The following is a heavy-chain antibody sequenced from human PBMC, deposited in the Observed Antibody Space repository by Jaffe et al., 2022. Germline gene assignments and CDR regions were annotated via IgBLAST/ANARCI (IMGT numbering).Heavy chain of an antibody. Sequence: EVQLVQSGAEVKKPGESLKISCKGSGYSFTSYWIGWVRQMPGKGLEWMGIIYPGDSDTRYSPSFQGQVTISADKSISTAYLQWSSLKASDTAMYYCARWVDDYGDDDDAFDIWGQGTMVTVSS. CDR2: IYPGDSDT. V-gene: IGHV5-51*03. CDR3: ARWVDDYGDDDDAFDI. J-gene: IGHJ3*02. CDR1: GYSFTSYW. D-gene: IGHD4-17*01.